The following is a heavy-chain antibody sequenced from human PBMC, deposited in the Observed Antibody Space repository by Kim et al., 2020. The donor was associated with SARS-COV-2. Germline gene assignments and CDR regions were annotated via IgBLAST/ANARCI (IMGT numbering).Heavy chain of an antibody. CDR2: FDPEDGET. D-gene: IGHD2-8*02. Sequence: ASVKVSCKVSGYTLTELSMHWVRQAPGKGLEWMGGFDPEDGETIYAQKFQGRVTMTEDTSTDTAYMELSSLRSEDTAVYYCATEMGGVSPDYYGMDVWGQGTTVTVSS. V-gene: IGHV1-24*01. CDR1: GYTLTELS. J-gene: IGHJ6*02. CDR3: ATEMGGVSPDYYGMDV.